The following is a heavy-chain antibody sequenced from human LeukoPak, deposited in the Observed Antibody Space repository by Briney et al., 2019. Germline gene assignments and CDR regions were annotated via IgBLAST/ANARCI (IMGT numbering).Heavy chain of an antibody. D-gene: IGHD2-21*01. Sequence: GGSLRLPCAASGFTFSRSWMTWVRQAPGKGLEWVASINEDGSEIHYVDSVKGRFTISRDNAKDPLYLQMNSLTAEDTAMYYCVRAYHPGGWFDPWGQGTLVTVSS. CDR3: VRAYHPGGWFDP. CDR2: INEDGSEI. CDR1: GFTFSRSW. J-gene: IGHJ5*02. V-gene: IGHV3-7*04.